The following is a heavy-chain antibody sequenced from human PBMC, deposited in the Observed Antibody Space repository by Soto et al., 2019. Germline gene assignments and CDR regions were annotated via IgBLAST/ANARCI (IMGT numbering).Heavy chain of an antibody. CDR3: ARGVSFMTTVTTFYFDI. CDR2: AHYSGAT. J-gene: IGHJ4*02. D-gene: IGHD4-17*01. V-gene: IGHV4-59*01. CDR1: GGTMNRYL. Sequence: TETLSLTYDVSGGTMNRYLWPWIRQPPGNGLEWIGYAHYSGATNYNPSLMSRLTISVDTSNKQFSLKLTSVTAADTAVYYCARGVSFMTTVTTFYFDIWGQGTLVTLSS.